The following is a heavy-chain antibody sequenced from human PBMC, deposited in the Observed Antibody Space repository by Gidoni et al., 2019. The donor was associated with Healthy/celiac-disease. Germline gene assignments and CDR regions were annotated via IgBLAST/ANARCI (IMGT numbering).Heavy chain of an antibody. V-gene: IGHV3-23*01. D-gene: IGHD4-17*01. CDR3: AKSSGDYWGYFDL. J-gene: IGHJ2*01. CDR2: ISGSGGST. CDR1: GFTFSSYA. Sequence: EVQLLEAGGGLVPPGGSLRLSCAAAGFTFSSYAMSWVRQAPWTRVEWVSAISGSGGSTYYADSGKGRFTLSRVNSKNTLYLQMNSLRAEDTAVYYCAKSSGDYWGYFDLWGRGTLVTVSS.